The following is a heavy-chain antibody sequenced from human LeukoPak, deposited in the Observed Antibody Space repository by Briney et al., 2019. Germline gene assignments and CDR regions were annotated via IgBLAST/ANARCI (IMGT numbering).Heavy chain of an antibody. CDR1: GGSFSGYY. V-gene: IGHV4-34*01. CDR3: VLLGTMVRGVTSTNWFDP. CDR2: INHSGST. J-gene: IGHJ5*02. Sequence: PSETLSLTCAVYGGSFSGYYWSWIRQPPGKGLEWIGEINHSGSTNYNPSLKSRVTISVDTSKNQFSLKLSSVTAADTAVYYCVLLGTMVRGVTSTNWFDPWGQGTPVTVSS. D-gene: IGHD3-10*01.